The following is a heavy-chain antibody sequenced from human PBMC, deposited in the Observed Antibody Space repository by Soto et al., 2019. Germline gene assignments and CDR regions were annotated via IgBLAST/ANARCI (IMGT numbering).Heavy chain of an antibody. J-gene: IGHJ6*02. V-gene: IGHV4-4*02. Sequence: VQLQESGPGLVKPSGTLSLTCAVSSGSITSSNWWSWVRQPPGKGLEWIGEIFHNGNTYYNPSLKSRVTMSVDTSKNQFSLNLGSVTAADTAVYYCARRTWGMDVWGQGTTVTVSS. CDR2: IFHNGNT. CDR1: SGSITSSNW. D-gene: IGHD2-8*01. CDR3: ARRTWGMDV.